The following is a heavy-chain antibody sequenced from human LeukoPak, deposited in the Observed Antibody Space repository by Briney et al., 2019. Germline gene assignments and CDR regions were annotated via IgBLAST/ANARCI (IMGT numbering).Heavy chain of an antibody. CDR1: GFTFDDYA. V-gene: IGHV3-43D*04. J-gene: IGHJ4*02. CDR3: AKDMDYYGSGINY. CDR2: ISWDGGST. Sequence: PGGSLRLSCAASGFTFDDYAMHWVCQAPGKGLEWVSLISWDGGSTYYADSVKSRFTISRDNSKNSLYLQMNSLRAEDTALYYCAKDMDYYGSGINYWGQGTLVTVSS. D-gene: IGHD3-10*01.